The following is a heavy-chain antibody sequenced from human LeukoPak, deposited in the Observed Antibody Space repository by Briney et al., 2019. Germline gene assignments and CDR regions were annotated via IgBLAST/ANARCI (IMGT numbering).Heavy chain of an antibody. V-gene: IGHV3-23*01. D-gene: IGHD6-13*01. J-gene: IGHJ4*02. CDR2: ISGSGGST. CDR1: GFTFSSYA. CDR3: AKTYTPAPIAAASDYFDY. Sequence: GGSLRLSCAASGFTFSSYAMSWVRQAPGKGLEWVSAISGSGGSTYYADSVKGRFTISRGNSKNTLYLQMNSLRAEDTAVYYCAKTYTPAPIAAASDYFDYWGQGTLVTVSS.